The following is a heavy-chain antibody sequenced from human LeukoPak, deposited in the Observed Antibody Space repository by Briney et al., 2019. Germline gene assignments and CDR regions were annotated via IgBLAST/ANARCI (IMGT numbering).Heavy chain of an antibody. Sequence: ASVKVSCKASGYTFTSYGISWVRQAPGQGLEWMGWISTYNDNTNYTQKLQGRVTMTTDTSTSTAYMELRSLRSDDTAVYYCARVYLTTVTPADYWGQGTLVTVSS. CDR2: ISTYNDNT. J-gene: IGHJ4*02. D-gene: IGHD4-17*01. V-gene: IGHV1-18*01. CDR1: GYTFTSYG. CDR3: ARVYLTTVTPADY.